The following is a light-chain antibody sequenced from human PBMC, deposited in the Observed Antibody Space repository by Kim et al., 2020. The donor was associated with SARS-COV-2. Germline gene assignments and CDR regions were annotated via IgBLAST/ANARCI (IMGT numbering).Light chain of an antibody. Sequence: LFPEERAPPSCRASQSVSGYLAWYKQRPGQAPRLLVYDASNRATGIPARFSGSGSGIDFPLTISSLEPEDFAVYYCQQRSNWPPTFGGGTKVDIK. J-gene: IGKJ4*01. CDR1: QSVSGY. V-gene: IGKV3-11*01. CDR3: QQRSNWPPT. CDR2: DAS.